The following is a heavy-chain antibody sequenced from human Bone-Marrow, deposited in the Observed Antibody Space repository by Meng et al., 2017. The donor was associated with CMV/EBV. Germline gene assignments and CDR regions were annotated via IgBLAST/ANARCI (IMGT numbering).Heavy chain of an antibody. CDR2: IIPILGIA. CDR3: ARLYCSSTSCYTRGNYYYYYGMDV. V-gene: IGHV1-69*10. Sequence: SVKVSCKASGGTFSSYAISWERQSPGQGLEWMGGIIPILGIANYAQKFQGRVTIIADKSTSTAYMELSSLRSEDTAVYYCARLYCSSTSCYTRGNYYYYYGMDVWGQGTTVTVYS. D-gene: IGHD2-2*02. CDR1: GGTFSSYA. J-gene: IGHJ6*02.